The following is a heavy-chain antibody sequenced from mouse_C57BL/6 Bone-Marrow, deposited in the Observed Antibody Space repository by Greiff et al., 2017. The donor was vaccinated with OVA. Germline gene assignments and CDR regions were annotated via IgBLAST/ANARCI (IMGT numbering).Heavy chain of an antibody. CDR2: ISYDGSN. CDR3: ARGITTVVADWYFDV. D-gene: IGHD1-1*01. CDR1: GYSITSGYY. J-gene: IGHJ1*03. V-gene: IGHV3-6*01. Sequence: VQLQQSGPGLVQPSQSLSLTCSVTGYSITSGYYWNWIRQFPGNKLEWMGYISYDGSNNYNPSLKNRNSITRDTSKNQFFLKLNSVTTEDTATYYCARGITTVVADWYFDVWGTGTTVTVSS.